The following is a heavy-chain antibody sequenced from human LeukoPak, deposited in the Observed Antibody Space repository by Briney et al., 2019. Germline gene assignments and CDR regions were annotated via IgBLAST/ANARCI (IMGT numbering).Heavy chain of an antibody. J-gene: IGHJ4*02. CDR1: GFTFSSYA. V-gene: IGHV3-30-3*01. CDR2: ITYDGSNK. Sequence: GRFLRLSCAASGFTFSSYAMHWVRQAPGKGLEWVAVITYDGSNKYYADSVKGRFTISRDNSKNTLYLQMNSLRAEDTAVYYCARQNEKYQWELPYYFDYWGQGTLVTVSS. CDR3: ARQNEKYQWELPYYFDY. D-gene: IGHD1-26*01.